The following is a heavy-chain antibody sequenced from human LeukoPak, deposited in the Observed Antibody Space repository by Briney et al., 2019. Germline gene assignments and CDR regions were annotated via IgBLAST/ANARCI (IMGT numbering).Heavy chain of an antibody. CDR2: IYNSGST. CDR3: ARDNWDSSGWYH. V-gene: IGHV4-61*02. J-gene: IGHJ5*02. CDR1: GGSISSGAFY. Sequence: SQTLSLTWTVSGGSISSGAFYWSWIRQPAGKGLEWIGRIYNSGSTNYNPSLKSRVTISVDTSKNQFSLKLSSVTAADTAVYYCARDNWDSSGWYHWGQGTLVTVSS. D-gene: IGHD6-19*01.